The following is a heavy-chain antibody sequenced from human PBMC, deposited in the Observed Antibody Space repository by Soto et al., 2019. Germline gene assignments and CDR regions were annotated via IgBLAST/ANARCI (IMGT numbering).Heavy chain of an antibody. CDR1: GFTFSDHY. Sequence: GGSLRLSCSASGFTFSDHYMDWVRQAPGKGLEWVGRIRNEANSYTREYAASVKGRFTISRDDSRNSLYLQMNSLKTEDTAVYYCARAPGDSYGYKYLHYWGQGTLVTVSS. CDR2: IRNEANSYTR. CDR3: ARAPGDSYGYKYLHY. D-gene: IGHD5-18*01. J-gene: IGHJ4*02. V-gene: IGHV3-72*01.